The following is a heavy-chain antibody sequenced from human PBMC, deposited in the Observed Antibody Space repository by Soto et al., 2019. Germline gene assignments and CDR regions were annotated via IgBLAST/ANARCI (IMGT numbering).Heavy chain of an antibody. D-gene: IGHD3-3*01. Sequence: SETLSLTCTVSGASVSSGDYYWSWIRQPPGKGLEWIGHIYYSGSTNYNPSLKSRVTISVDTSTNQFSLKVRSLTAADTAVYYCARTPSVSIFGVVMPFDPWGQGTLVTVSS. J-gene: IGHJ5*02. V-gene: IGHV4-61*08. CDR1: GASVSSGDYY. CDR2: IYYSGST. CDR3: ARTPSVSIFGVVMPFDP.